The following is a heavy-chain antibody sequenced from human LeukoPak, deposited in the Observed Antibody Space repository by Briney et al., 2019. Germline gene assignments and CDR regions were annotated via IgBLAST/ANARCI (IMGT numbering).Heavy chain of an antibody. V-gene: IGHV4-61*02. CDR2: IYTSGTT. CDR3: ARGLWFGDENPPYFDY. D-gene: IGHD3-10*01. CDR1: GGSISSSNYY. Sequence: PSQTLSLTCTVSGGSISSSNYYWSWIRQPAGKGLEWIGRIYTSGTTNYNPSLKSRVTISIDTSKSQFSLKLSSVTAADTAVYYCARGLWFGDENPPYFDYWGQGTLVTVSS. J-gene: IGHJ4*02.